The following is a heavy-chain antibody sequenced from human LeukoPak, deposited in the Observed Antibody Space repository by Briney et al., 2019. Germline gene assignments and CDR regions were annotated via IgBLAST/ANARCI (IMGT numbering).Heavy chain of an antibody. CDR3: ARDHHRRLYDSQARNTFDI. J-gene: IGHJ3*02. V-gene: IGHV3-48*01. CDR1: GFTFGSYA. D-gene: IGHD3-22*01. CDR2: ISSSGSTI. Sequence: PGGSLRLSCAASGFTFGSYAMNWVRQAPGKGLEWVSYISSSGSTIYYADSVKGRFALSRDNAKNSLYLQMNSLRAEDTAVYYCARDHHRRLYDSQARNTFDIWGQGTMVTVSS.